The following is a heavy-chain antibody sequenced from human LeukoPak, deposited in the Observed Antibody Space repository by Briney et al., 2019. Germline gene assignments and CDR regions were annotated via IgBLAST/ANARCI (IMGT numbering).Heavy chain of an antibody. D-gene: IGHD1-26*01. Sequence: GGSLRLSCAASGFTFSNFAMHWVRQAPGKGLEWVSFIRYDGSNKYYADSVKGRFTISRDNSKNTLYLQMNSLRAEDTAVYYCAKTTIVGVTVDAFDIWGQGTMVTVSP. J-gene: IGHJ3*02. CDR3: AKTTIVGVTVDAFDI. CDR1: GFTFSNFA. V-gene: IGHV3-30*02. CDR2: IRYDGSNK.